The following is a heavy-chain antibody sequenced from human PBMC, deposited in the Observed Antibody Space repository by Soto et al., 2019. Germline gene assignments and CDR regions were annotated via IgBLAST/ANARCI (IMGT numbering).Heavy chain of an antibody. CDR3: ARGGTSGGCGLMT. CDR1: GFSFSNSN. V-gene: IGHV3-48*02. J-gene: IGHJ5*02. D-gene: IGHD5-12*01. CDR2: ISGSSSVI. Sequence: EVQLVEAGGGLVQPGGSLRLSCAASGFSFSNSNMNWVLQAPGKGLEWLSFISGSSSVIYYADSVKGRFTISRDNAKNSLYLQINSLRDEDTAVYYCARGGTSGGCGLMTWGQGTLVTVSS.